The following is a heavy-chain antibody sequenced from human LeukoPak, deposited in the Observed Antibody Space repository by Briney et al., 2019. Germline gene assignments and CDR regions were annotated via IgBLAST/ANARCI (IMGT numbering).Heavy chain of an antibody. J-gene: IGHJ6*02. CDR1: GFTFDDYA. CDR2: ISGDGGST. Sequence: GGSLRLSCAASGFTFDDYAMHWVRQAPGKGLEWVSLISGDGGSTYYADSVKGLFTISRDNSKNSLYLQMNSLRTEDTALYYCAKGLLDTAMVVDYYYGMDVWGQGTTVTVSS. CDR3: AKGLLDTAMVVDYYYGMDV. D-gene: IGHD5-18*01. V-gene: IGHV3-43*02.